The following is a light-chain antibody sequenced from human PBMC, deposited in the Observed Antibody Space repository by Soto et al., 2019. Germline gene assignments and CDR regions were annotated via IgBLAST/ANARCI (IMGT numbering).Light chain of an antibody. Sequence: QSVLTQPPSVSGAPGQRVTISCTGSSSNIGAGYDVHGYQQLPGTAPKLLIYGTSNRPSGVPDRFSGSKSGTSASLAITGLQAEDEADYYCQSYDSSLSGWVFGGGTKLTVL. CDR2: GTS. CDR3: QSYDSSLSGWV. V-gene: IGLV1-40*01. CDR1: SSNIGAGYD. J-gene: IGLJ3*02.